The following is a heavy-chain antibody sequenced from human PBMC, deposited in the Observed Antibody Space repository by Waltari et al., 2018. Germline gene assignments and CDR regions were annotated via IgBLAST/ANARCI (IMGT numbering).Heavy chain of an antibody. J-gene: IGHJ6*02. V-gene: IGHV3-23*03. D-gene: IGHD3-22*01. CDR2: IHNDGSRA. CDR1: GFGFRTDG. CDR3: VKGIWTSAASYYAGLDV. Sequence: EVQVLESGGDLVQPGGSLRLACAASGFGFRTDGLGWVRQGPGKGLEWVSGIHNDGSRAYYVDSVKGRFTISRDNSKNTMSLQMNSLRAEDTGIYYCVKGIWTSAASYYAGLDVWGQGTTVTVSS.